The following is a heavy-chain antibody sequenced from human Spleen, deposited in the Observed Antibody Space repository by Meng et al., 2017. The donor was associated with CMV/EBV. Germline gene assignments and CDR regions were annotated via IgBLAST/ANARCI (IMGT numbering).Heavy chain of an antibody. CDR3: ARVVDYYDSSDIFDAFDV. V-gene: IGHV1-18*01. CDR2: VSAYSGNT. Sequence: FTTYSSGWVRQAPGQGLEWMGWVSAYSGNTNYAQKFQGRVTMTTDTSRSTAYMELRSLRSDDTAVYFCARVVDYYDSSDIFDAFDVWGQGAMVTVSS. D-gene: IGHD3-22*01. CDR1: FTTYS. J-gene: IGHJ3*01.